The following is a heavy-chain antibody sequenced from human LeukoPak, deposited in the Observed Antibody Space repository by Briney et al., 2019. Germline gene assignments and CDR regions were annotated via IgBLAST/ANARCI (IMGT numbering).Heavy chain of an antibody. CDR1: GYTLTELS. J-gene: IGHJ5*02. CDR2: FDPEDGET. Sequence: GASVKVSCKVSGYTLTELSMHWARQAPGKGLEWMGGFDPEDGETIYAQKFQGRVTMTEDTSTDTAYMELSSLRSEDTAVYYCATVLWFGELLDNWFDPWGQGTLVTVSS. V-gene: IGHV1-24*01. D-gene: IGHD3-10*01. CDR3: ATVLWFGELLDNWFDP.